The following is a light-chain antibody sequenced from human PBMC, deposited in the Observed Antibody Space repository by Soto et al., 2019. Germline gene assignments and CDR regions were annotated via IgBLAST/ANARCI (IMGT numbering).Light chain of an antibody. J-gene: IGKJ5*01. CDR1: QSLDTF. Sequence: VLTHSPGTLSLSPWERATLSCRASQSLDTFLAWYQQKPGQAPRLLIYGASSRATGIPDRFSGSGSGTDFTLTISRLEPEDFVVYYCQQYGSSPTTFGQGTRLEIK. CDR3: QQYGSSPTT. V-gene: IGKV3-20*01. CDR2: GAS.